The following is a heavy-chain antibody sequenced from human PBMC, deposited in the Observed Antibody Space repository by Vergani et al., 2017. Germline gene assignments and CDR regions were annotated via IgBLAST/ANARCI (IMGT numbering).Heavy chain of an antibody. Sequence: QVQLQESGPGLVKPSQTLSLTCSVSGDSISSGVYYWYWIRQHPGKGLEWIGYMYHSSSTHYNPSLATRVTISGDTSKNQFSLKLNSVTAADTAVYYCGRVAGFYGLGSRLLDLWGQGILVTVSS. J-gene: IGHJ5*02. CDR1: GDSISSGVYY. V-gene: IGHV4-31*03. CDR3: GRVAGFYGLGSRLLDL. D-gene: IGHD3-10*01. CDR2: MYHSSST.